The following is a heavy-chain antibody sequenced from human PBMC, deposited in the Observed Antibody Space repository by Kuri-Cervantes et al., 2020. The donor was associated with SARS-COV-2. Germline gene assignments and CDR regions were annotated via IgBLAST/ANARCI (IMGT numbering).Heavy chain of an antibody. CDR2: IYASGST. Sequence: SETLSLTCTVSGGSISSTNYYWNWIRQPAGKGLEWIGYIYASGSTNYNPSLKSRVTIPIDTSRNQFSLKLKSVTAADTAVYYCAREGYGATNWYFDLWGRGTLVTVSS. J-gene: IGHJ2*01. CDR3: AREGYGATNWYFDL. D-gene: IGHD4-17*01. V-gene: IGHV4-61*09. CDR1: GGSISSTNYY.